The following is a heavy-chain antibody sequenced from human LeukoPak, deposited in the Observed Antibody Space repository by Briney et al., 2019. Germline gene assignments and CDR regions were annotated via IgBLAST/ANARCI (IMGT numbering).Heavy chain of an antibody. D-gene: IGHD3-3*01. CDR2: ISGSGGST. J-gene: IGHJ6*04. CDR3: TTDKDFWSGPDWDV. Sequence: QPGGTLRLSCAASGFTFSSYGMSWVRQAPGKGLEWVSAISGSGGSTYYADSVKGRFTISRDNSKNTLYLQMNSLKTEDTAVYYCTTDKDFWSGPDWDVWGKGTTVTVSS. CDR1: GFTFSSYG. V-gene: IGHV3-23*01.